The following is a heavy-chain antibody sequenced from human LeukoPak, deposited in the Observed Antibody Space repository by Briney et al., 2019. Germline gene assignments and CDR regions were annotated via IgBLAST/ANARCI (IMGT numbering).Heavy chain of an antibody. CDR3: ARQDGILSYCGGDCYLNWFDP. J-gene: IGHJ5*02. D-gene: IGHD2-21*02. Sequence: GESLKISCKGSGYSFTSYWIGWVRQMPGKGLEWMGIIYPGNSDTRYSPSFQGQVTISADKSISTAYLQWSSLKASDTAMYYCARQDGILSYCGGDCYLNWFDPWGQGTLVTVSS. CDR1: GYSFTSYW. CDR2: IYPGNSDT. V-gene: IGHV5-51*01.